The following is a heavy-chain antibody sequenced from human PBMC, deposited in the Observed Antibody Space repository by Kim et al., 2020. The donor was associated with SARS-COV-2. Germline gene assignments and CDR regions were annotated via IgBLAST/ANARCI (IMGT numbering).Heavy chain of an antibody. CDR3: AKYRRSRTSDAFDI. V-gene: IGHV3-20*04. CDR2: ISWNGGST. CDR1: GFNFDEYG. D-gene: IGHD6-6*01. J-gene: IGHJ3*02. Sequence: GGSLRLSCAASGFNFDEYGISWVRQAPGKGLEWVSGISWNGGSTGYADSVKGRFTISRDNAKNSLYLQMNSLRDEDTALYYCAKYRRSRTSDAFDIWGQGTRVTVSS.